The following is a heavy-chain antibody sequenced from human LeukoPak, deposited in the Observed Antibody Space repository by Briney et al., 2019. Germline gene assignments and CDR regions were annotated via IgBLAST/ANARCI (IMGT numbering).Heavy chain of an antibody. D-gene: IGHD2-2*01. CDR2: ISAYNGNT. V-gene: IGHV1-18*01. CDR1: DYTFTNYG. CDR3: ARDDGRDIVVVPAATH. Sequence: ASVKVSCKASDYTFTNYGISWVRQAPGQGLEWMGWISAYNGNTNYAQKLQGRVTMTTDTSTSTAYMELRSLRSDDTAVYYCARDDGRDIVVVPAATHWGQGTLVTVSS. J-gene: IGHJ4*02.